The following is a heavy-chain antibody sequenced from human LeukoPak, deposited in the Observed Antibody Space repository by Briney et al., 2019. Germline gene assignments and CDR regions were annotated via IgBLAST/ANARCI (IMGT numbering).Heavy chain of an antibody. CDR3: ARVKDYYDSSGYYVLLDY. D-gene: IGHD3-22*01. CDR1: GFTYSSYS. J-gene: IGHJ4*02. CDR2: ISSSSSTI. Sequence: GGSLRLSCAASGFTYSSYSMNWVRQAPGKGLEWVSYISSSSSTIYYADSVKGRFTISRDNAKNSLYLQMNSLRAEDTAVYYCARVKDYYDSSGYYVLLDYWGQGTLVTVSS. V-gene: IGHV3-48*04.